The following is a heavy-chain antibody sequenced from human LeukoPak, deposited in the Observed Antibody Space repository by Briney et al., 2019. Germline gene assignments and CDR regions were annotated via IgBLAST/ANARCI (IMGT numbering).Heavy chain of an antibody. J-gene: IGHJ4*02. CDR1: GGSISSNY. Sequence: KPSETLSLTCTVSGGSISSNYWSWLRQPPGKGLEWIGYIYYSGSTNYNPSLKSRVTTSVDTSKNQFSLKLSSVTAADTAVYYCARGYSYGSLTYDYWGQGTLVTVSS. CDR3: ARGYSYGSLTYDY. V-gene: IGHV4-59*01. CDR2: IYYSGST. D-gene: IGHD5-18*01.